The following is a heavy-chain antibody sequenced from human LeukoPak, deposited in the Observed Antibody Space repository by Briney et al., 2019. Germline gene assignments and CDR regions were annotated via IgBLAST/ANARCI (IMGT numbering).Heavy chain of an antibody. CDR2: ISYDGSNK. V-gene: IGHV3-30*18. CDR1: GFTFSSYG. D-gene: IGHD3-10*01. Sequence: GGSLRLSCAASGFTFSSYGMHWVRQAPGKGLEWVAVISYDGSNKYYADSVKGRFTISRDNSKNTLYLQMNSLRAEDTAVYYCAKDHGGSGPLDYWGQGTLVTVSS. CDR3: AKDHGGSGPLDY. J-gene: IGHJ4*02.